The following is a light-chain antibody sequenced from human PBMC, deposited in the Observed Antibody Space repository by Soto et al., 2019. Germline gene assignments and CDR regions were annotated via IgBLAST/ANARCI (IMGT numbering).Light chain of an antibody. J-gene: IGKJ1*01. V-gene: IGKV3-20*01. CDR2: DAS. CDR1: QTVSSNF. Sequence: EIVLTQSPGTLSVSPGERGTLSCRASQTVSSNFLAWYQQKPGQAPRLLIFDASTRATGIPDRFTGSGSGTDFTLTISRLEPEDFAVYYCQFYGDPSKTFGQGTKVDIK. CDR3: QFYGDPSKT.